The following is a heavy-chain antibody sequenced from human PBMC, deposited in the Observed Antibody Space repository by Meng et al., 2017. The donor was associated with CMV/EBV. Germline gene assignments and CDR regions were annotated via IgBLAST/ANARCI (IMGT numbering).Heavy chain of an antibody. D-gene: IGHD1-26*01. Sequence: SETLSLTCTVSGGSVSSGSYYWSWIRQPPGKGLEWIGYIYYSGSTNYNPSLKSRVTISVDTSKNQFSLKLSSVTAADTAVYYCARDRRETTTYYYYGMDVWGQGTTVTVS. CDR2: IYYSGST. CDR3: ARDRRETTTYYYYGMDV. V-gene: IGHV4-61*01. J-gene: IGHJ6*02. CDR1: GGSVSSGSYY.